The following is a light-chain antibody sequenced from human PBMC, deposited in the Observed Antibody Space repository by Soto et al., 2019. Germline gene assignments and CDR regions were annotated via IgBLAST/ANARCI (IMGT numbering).Light chain of an antibody. J-gene: IGKJ1*01. CDR1: QSVSNNY. Sequence: EIVLTQSPATLSLSPGERATLSCRASQSVSNNYLAWYQQKPGQAPRLLIYGASSRATGIPDRFSGSGSGTDFTLTISRLEPEDFAVYYCQQRSNWPPGGTFGQGTKVDIK. CDR2: GAS. V-gene: IGKV3D-20*02. CDR3: QQRSNWPPGGT.